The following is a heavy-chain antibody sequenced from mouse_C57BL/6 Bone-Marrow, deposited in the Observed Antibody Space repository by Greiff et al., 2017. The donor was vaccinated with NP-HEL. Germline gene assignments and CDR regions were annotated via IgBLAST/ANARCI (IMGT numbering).Heavy chain of an antibody. CDR3: ERVLTVYAIDY. D-gene: IGHD4-1*01. Sequence: VKLQQPGAELVRPGSSVKLSCKASGYTFTSYWMDWVKQRPGQGLEWIGNIYPSDSETHYNQKFQDKATLTVDKSSSTAYMQLSSLTSEDSSVSDCERVLTVYAIDYWGQGTSVTVSS. J-gene: IGHJ2*02. CDR1: GYTFTSYW. CDR2: IYPSDSET. V-gene: IGHV1-61*01.